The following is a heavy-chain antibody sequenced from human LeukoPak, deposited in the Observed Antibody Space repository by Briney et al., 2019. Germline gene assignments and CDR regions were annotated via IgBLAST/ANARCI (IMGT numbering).Heavy chain of an antibody. V-gene: IGHV3-11*01. Sequence: PGGSLRLSCAASGFTFSDYYMSWIRQAPGKGLEWVSYISSSGSTIYYADSVKGRFTISRDNSKNTLYLQMNSLRAEDTAVYYCAKDPGDEPLDYWGQGTLVTVSS. CDR1: GFTFSDYY. J-gene: IGHJ4*02. D-gene: IGHD7-27*01. CDR2: ISSSGSTI. CDR3: AKDPGDEPLDY.